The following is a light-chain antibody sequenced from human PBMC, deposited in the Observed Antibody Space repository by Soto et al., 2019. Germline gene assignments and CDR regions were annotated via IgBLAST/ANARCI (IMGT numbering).Light chain of an antibody. V-gene: IGLV6-57*04. CDR3: QSYDDTNVV. CDR2: EDT. CDR1: SGSIVSNY. J-gene: IGLJ2*01. Sequence: NFMLTQPHSVSESPGKTVTISCTRSSGSIVSNYVQWYQQRPGSAPTTVIYEDTQRPSGVPDRFSGSIDSSSNSASLTISGLKTEDESDYYCQSYDDTNVVFGGGTKVTVL.